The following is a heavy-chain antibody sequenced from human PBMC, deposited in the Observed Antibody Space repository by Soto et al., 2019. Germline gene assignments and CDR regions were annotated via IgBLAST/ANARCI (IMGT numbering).Heavy chain of an antibody. V-gene: IGHV1-18*01. CDR1: GYTFSSYG. D-gene: IGHD3-16*01. CDR3: ARERGGYAYGDY. J-gene: IGHJ4*02. CDR2: INIYKGNT. Sequence: QVQLMQSGAEVKKPGASVKVSCKPSGYTFSSYGIAWVRQAPGLGLEWMGWINIYKGNTNYAQKFQDRVTMTTDTSTRTVYMELRSLGSDDTAVYYCARERGGYAYGDYWGQGTLVTVSS.